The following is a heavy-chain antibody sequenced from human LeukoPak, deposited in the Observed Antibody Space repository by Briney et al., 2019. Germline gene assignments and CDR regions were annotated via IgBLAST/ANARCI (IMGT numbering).Heavy chain of an antibody. D-gene: IGHD3-22*01. CDR2: IYYSGST. J-gene: IGHJ5*02. CDR1: GGSISSHW. V-gene: IGHV4-59*11. CDR3: ARYYYDSSGPERWFDP. Sequence: SETLSLTCTVSGGSISSHWWSWVRQPPGKGLEWIGYIYYSGSTSYNPSLKSRVTISVDMSKNQFSLKLRSVTAADTAVYYCARYYYDSSGPERWFDPWGQGTLVTVSS.